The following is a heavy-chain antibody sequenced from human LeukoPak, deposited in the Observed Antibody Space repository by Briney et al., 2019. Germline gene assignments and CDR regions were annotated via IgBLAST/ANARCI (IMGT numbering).Heavy chain of an antibody. D-gene: IGHD2-15*01. CDR2: ISGSGGST. J-gene: IGHJ6*04. CDR1: GFTFSSYA. V-gene: IGHV3-23*01. Sequence: GGSLRLSCAASGFTFSSYAMSWVRQAPGKGLEWVSAISGSGGSTYHADSVKGRFTISRDNSKKTLYLQMNSLRAEDTAVYYCTKDRAGGYCSGGSCSRIYYYYGMDVWGKGTTVTVSS. CDR3: TKDRAGGYCSGGSCSRIYYYYGMDV.